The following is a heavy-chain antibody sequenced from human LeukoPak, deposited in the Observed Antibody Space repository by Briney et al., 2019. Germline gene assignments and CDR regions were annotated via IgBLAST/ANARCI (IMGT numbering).Heavy chain of an antibody. V-gene: IGHV3-30*04. CDR3: ARKSLWFKYYYY. D-gene: IGHD3-10*01. Sequence: PGWALRLSCAASGFNFTSYTRHWVRQAAGGGLEWVAGTSQYGDNQYYADSVKGQFTISRDNPKNTLYLQMNSLRPEDTAVYFCARKSLWFKYYYYWGQGMLVTVSS. J-gene: IGHJ4*02. CDR1: GFNFTSYT. CDR2: TSQYGDNQ.